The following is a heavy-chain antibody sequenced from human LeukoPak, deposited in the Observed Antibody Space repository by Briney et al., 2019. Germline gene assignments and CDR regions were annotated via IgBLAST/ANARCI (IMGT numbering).Heavy chain of an antibody. CDR3: ARGRYTSGLGFY. D-gene: IGHD5-12*01. CDR2: MNSNSGNT. J-gene: IGHJ4*02. CDR1: GYTFTSYD. Sequence: ASVKVSCKASGYTFTSYDINWVRQATGQGLEWMGWMNSNSGNTRHAQKFQGRVTMTWDTSIGTAYMELSSLRSEDTAMYYCARGRYTSGLGFYWGQGSLVTVSA. V-gene: IGHV1-8*01.